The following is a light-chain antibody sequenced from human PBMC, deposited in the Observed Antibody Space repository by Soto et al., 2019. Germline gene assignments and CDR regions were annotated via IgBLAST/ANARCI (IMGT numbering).Light chain of an antibody. CDR3: QQANSVPRT. J-gene: IGKJ1*01. CDR1: QNVTSNL. Sequence: TVLTQSPGTLSLSPGERATLSCRASQNVTSNLLVWYQQHPGQAPRLLIYGASSRATGIPDRFSGSGSGTDFTLTIRRLEPDDFAVYYCQQANSVPRTFGQGTKVDIK. V-gene: IGKV3-20*01. CDR2: GAS.